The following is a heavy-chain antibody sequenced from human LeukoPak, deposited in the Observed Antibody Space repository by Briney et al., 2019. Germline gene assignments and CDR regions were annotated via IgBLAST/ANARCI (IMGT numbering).Heavy chain of an antibody. J-gene: IGHJ4*02. CDR3: ARHLDDSSGYYYRTMYYFDY. V-gene: IGHV5-51*01. Sequence: GESLKISCQGSGYSINNYWIGWVRQMPGKGLEWMGFVSPGDSDTRYSPSFQGQVTISADKSISTAYLQWSSLEASDTAMYYCARHLDDSSGYYYRTMYYFDYWGQGTLVTVSS. CDR2: VSPGDSDT. D-gene: IGHD3-22*01. CDR1: GYSINNYW.